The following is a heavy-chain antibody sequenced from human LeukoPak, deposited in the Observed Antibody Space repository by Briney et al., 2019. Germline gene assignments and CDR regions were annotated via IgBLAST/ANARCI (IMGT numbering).Heavy chain of an antibody. D-gene: IGHD5-12*01. CDR2: INHSGST. J-gene: IGHJ4*02. Sequence: SETLSLTCAVYGGSFSGYYWSWIRQPPGKGLEWIGEINHSGSTNYNPSLKSRLTMSVDTSDNHISLTLSSVTAADTAVYYCARRGDGYNWIAYFDYWGQGTLVTVSS. V-gene: IGHV4-34*01. CDR3: ARRGDGYNWIAYFDY. CDR1: GGSFSGYY.